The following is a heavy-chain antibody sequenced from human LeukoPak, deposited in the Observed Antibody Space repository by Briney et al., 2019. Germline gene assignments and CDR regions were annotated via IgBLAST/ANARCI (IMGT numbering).Heavy chain of an antibody. CDR1: GGSISSYY. J-gene: IGHJ6*02. CDR3: ARAQRIAAAGTRRPFHYYYGMDV. D-gene: IGHD6-13*01. Sequence: PSETLSLTCTVSGGSISSYYWSWIRQPAGKGLEWIGRIYTSGSTNYNPSLKSRVTMSVDTSKNQFSLKPSSVTAADTAVYYCARAQRIAAAGTRRPFHYYYGMDVWGQGTTVTVSS. V-gene: IGHV4-4*07. CDR2: IYTSGST.